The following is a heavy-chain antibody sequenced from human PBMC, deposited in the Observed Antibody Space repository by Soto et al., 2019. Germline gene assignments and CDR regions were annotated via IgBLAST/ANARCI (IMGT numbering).Heavy chain of an antibody. D-gene: IGHD6-19*01. J-gene: IGHJ5*02. CDR2: IKTKQEGGTS. V-gene: IGHV3-15*01. CDR1: EFTFSNAW. Sequence: EVQLVESGGGLVKPGGSLRLSCVASEFTFSNAWMIWVRQAPGKGLGWVGHIKTKQEGGTSNYAAPVQGRFTISRDDSKQSVYLEMNGLKSDDTGVYSCAALVKVVAQWGPRWGFDPWGRGTLVTVSS. CDR3: AALVKVVAQWGPRWGFDP.